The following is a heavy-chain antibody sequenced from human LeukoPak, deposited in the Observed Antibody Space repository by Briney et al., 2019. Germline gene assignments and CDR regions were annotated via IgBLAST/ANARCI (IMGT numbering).Heavy chain of an antibody. J-gene: IGHJ5*01. D-gene: IGHD3-10*01. CDR1: GFTFSSYS. CDR3: TAGEVWFAS. CDR2: ISSSGTYV. V-gene: IGHV3-21*06. Sequence: GGSLRLSCAASGFTFSSYSMNWVRQAPGKGLEWVSSISSSGTYVYYADSVKGRFTISRDNAKNSLYLQVNSLRAEDSAVYYCTAGEVWFASWGQGTLVTVSA.